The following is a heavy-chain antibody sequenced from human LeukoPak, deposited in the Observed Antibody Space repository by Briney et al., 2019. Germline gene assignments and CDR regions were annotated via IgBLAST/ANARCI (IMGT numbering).Heavy chain of an antibody. V-gene: IGHV3-30*04. J-gene: IGHJ4*02. D-gene: IGHD5-12*01. CDR2: ISYDGSNK. CDR1: GFTFSSYA. CDR3: ARDRSGYDGFG. Sequence: GGSLRLSCAASGFTFSSYAMHWVRQAPGKGLEWVAVISYDGSNKYYADSVKGRFTISRNNSKNTLYLQMNSLRAEDTAVYYCARDRSGYDGFGWGQGTLVTVSS.